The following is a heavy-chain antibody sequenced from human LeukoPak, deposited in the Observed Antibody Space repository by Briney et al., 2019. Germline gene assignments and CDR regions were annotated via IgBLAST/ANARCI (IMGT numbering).Heavy chain of an antibody. V-gene: IGHV4-39*07. CDR3: ARGRGWGDFWSGYPYYFDY. D-gene: IGHD3-3*01. J-gene: IGHJ4*02. Sequence: SETLSLTCTVSGGSISSSSYYWGWIRQPPGKGLEWIVEINHSGSTNYNPSLKSRVTISVDTSKNQFSLKLSSVTAADTAVYYCARGRGWGDFWSGYPYYFDYWGQGTLVTVSS. CDR2: INHSGST. CDR1: GGSISSSSYY.